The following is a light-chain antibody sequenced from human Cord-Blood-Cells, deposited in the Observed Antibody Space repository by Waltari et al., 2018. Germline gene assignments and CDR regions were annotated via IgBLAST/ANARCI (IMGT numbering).Light chain of an antibody. J-gene: IGKJ3*01. Sequence: DIVMTQSPVSLAVSLGERATIICKSSQSVLYSSNNKNYLTWYQQKPGQAPKLLIYWASSRECGVPDRFSGSGSGTDFTLTISSLQAEDVAVYYCQQYYSTPFTFGPGTKVDIK. CDR1: QSVLYSSNNKNY. CDR3: QQYYSTPFT. V-gene: IGKV4-1*01. CDR2: WAS.